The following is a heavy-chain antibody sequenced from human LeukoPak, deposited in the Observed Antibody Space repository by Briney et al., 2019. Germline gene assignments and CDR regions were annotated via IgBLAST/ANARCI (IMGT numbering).Heavy chain of an antibody. D-gene: IGHD3-10*01. CDR2: IYTDGTI. CDR3: ARDNAKGLLWFGELNDAFDI. J-gene: IGHJ3*02. Sequence: GGSLRLSCAASGFTVSSTYMSWVRQAPGKGLEWVSVIYTDGTIYYADSVKGRFTISRDNSKNTVYLDMNSLRAEDTAVYYCARDNAKGLLWFGELNDAFDIWGQGTMVTVSS. CDR1: GFTVSSTY. V-gene: IGHV3-66*01.